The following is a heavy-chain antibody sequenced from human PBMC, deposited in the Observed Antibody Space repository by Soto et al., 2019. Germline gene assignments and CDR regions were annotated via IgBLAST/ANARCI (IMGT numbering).Heavy chain of an antibody. CDR1: GGTFSSYA. Sequence: GASVKVSCKASGGTFSSYAISWVRQAPGQGLEWMGGIIPIFGTANYAQKFQGRVTITADESTSTAYMELSSLRSEDTAVYYCAREGGDSSAGGYYYGKDVWGQGTTVTVSS. CDR2: IIPIFGTA. V-gene: IGHV1-69*13. CDR3: AREGGDSSAGGYYYGKDV. D-gene: IGHD2-21*02. J-gene: IGHJ6*02.